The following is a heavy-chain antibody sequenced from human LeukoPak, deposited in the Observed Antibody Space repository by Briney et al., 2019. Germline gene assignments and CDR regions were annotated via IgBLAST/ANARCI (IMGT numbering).Heavy chain of an antibody. CDR3: ARGPSSGIDY. CDR1: GYTFTGPF. D-gene: IGHD1-26*01. V-gene: IGHV1-2*02. CDR2: INPDSGDT. J-gene: IGHJ4*02. Sequence: ASVKVSCKASGYTFTGPFIHWVRQAPGQGLEWMGWINPDSGDTNYAQKFRGRVTMTRDTSLTTAYMEMSRLISDATAVYYCARGPSSGIDYWGQGTLVTVSS.